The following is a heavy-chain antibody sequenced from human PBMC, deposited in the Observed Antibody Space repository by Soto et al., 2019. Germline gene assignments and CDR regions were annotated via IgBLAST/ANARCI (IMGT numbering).Heavy chain of an antibody. CDR3: VRDGTKTLRDWFDP. D-gene: IGHD1-1*01. CDR2: IYATGTT. Sequence: PSEDLSLTCTVSGASISGFYWSWIRKSAGKGLEWIGRIYATGTTDYNPSLKSRVTMSVDTSKKQFSLKLRSVTAADTAVYYCVRDGTKTLRDWFDPWGQGISVTVSS. V-gene: IGHV4-4*07. CDR1: GASISGFY. J-gene: IGHJ5*02.